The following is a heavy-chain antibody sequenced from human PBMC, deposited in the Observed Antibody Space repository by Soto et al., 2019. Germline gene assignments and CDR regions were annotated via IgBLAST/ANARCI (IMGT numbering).Heavy chain of an antibody. Sequence: QVLLEESGPGLAKSSQTLSLTCTVSGASVTSGAGYYWTWSRQHPGEGLEWIGYINYRGRTYYNPSLESHITISLDTSKNQFSLRLTSVTAADTAIFFCTRLGVISNDRSGYPAGWFDPWGQGTLLTVAS. J-gene: IGHJ5*02. CDR1: GASVTSGAGYY. CDR2: INYRGRT. D-gene: IGHD3-22*01. CDR3: TRLGVISNDRSGYPAGWFDP. V-gene: IGHV4-31*01.